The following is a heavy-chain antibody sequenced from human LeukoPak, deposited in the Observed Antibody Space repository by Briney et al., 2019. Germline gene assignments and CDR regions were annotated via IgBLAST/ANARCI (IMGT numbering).Heavy chain of an antibody. CDR2: IYYSGST. D-gene: IGHD2-2*02. CDR1: GGSISSSSYY. V-gene: IGHV4-39*01. J-gene: IGHJ4*02. Sequence: SPETLSLTCTVSGGSISSSSYYWGWIRQPPGKGLEWIGSIYYSGSTYYNPSLKSRVTISVDTSKNQFSLKLSSVTAADTAVYYCARRPYCSSTSCYNRYFDYWGQGTLVTVSS. CDR3: ARRPYCSSTSCYNRYFDY.